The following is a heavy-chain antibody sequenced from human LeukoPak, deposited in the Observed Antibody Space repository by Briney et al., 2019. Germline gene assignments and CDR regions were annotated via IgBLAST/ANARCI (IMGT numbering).Heavy chain of an antibody. CDR1: GFTFSSYG. Sequence: GGSLRLSCAASGFTFSSYGMHWVRQAPGKGLEWVAFIRYDGSNKYYADSVKGRFTISRDNSKNTLYLQMNSLRAEDTAVYYCAKSPYPKYCSSTSCSIEGYWGQGTLVTVSS. D-gene: IGHD2-2*01. CDR3: AKSPYPKYCSSTSCSIEGY. J-gene: IGHJ4*02. V-gene: IGHV3-30*02. CDR2: IRYDGSNK.